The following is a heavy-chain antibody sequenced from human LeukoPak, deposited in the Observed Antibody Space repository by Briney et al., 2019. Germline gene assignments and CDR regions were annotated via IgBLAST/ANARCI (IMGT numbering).Heavy chain of an antibody. CDR1: GYTFTSYD. CDR2: MNPNSGNT. D-gene: IGHD4-23*01. CDR3: ARVSVGRWPAIDY. V-gene: IGHV1-8*01. Sequence: GASAKVSCKASGYTFTSYDINWVRQATGQGLEWMGWMNPNSGNTGYAQKFQGRVTMTRNTSISTAYMELSSLRSEDTAVYYCARVSVGRWPAIDYWGQGTLVTVSS. J-gene: IGHJ4*02.